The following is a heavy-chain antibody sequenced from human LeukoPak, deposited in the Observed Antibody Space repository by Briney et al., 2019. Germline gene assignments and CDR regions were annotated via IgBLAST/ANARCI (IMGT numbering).Heavy chain of an antibody. V-gene: IGHV3-20*04. Sequence: GGSLRLSCAASGLTFDDYGMSWVRQAPGKGLEWVSGINWNGGSTGYADSVKGRFTISRDNAKNSLYLQMNSLRAEDTALYYCARANVNSNYVYYYYYMDVWGKGTTVTVSS. D-gene: IGHD4-11*01. CDR3: ARANVNSNYVYYYYYMDV. CDR2: INWNGGST. CDR1: GLTFDDYG. J-gene: IGHJ6*03.